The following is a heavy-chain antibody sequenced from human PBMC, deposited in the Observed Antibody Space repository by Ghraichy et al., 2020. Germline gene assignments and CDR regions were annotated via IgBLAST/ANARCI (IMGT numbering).Heavy chain of an antibody. D-gene: IGHD2-8*01. Sequence: ASVKVSCKASGYTFTSYGISWVRQAPGQGLEWMGWISAYNGNTNYAQKLQGRVTMTTDTSTSTAYMELRSLRSDDTAVYYCARWGYCTNGVCYRGFHYYYGMDVWGQGTTVTVSS. V-gene: IGHV1-18*01. CDR2: ISAYNGNT. CDR3: ARWGYCTNGVCYRGFHYYYGMDV. J-gene: IGHJ6*02. CDR1: GYTFTSYG.